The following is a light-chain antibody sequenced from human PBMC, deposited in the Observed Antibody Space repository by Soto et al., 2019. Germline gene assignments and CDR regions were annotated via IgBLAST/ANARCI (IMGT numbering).Light chain of an antibody. CDR3: HQFYEWRWS. CDR1: QSVGSD. J-gene: IGKJ1*01. CDR2: GAS. V-gene: IGKV3-15*01. Sequence: EIVMTQSPATLSVSPGERVTLSCRASQSVGSDLAWYQQRPGQAPRLLIYGASTRAPGIPARFSGSGAGTAFTLTVSRLQFDDSAVYYCHQFYEWRWSFGQGTKVEIK.